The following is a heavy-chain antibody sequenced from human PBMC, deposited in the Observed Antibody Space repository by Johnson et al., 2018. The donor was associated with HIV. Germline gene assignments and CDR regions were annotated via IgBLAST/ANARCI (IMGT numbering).Heavy chain of an antibody. Sequence: HVQLVESGGCVVQPGRSLRLSCAASGFTFSSYAMHWVRQAPGKGLEWVAVISYDGSNKYYADSVKGRFTISRDNSKNTLYLQMNSLRAEDTAVYYCPVDTEAFDIWGQGTMVTVSS. CDR1: GFTFSSYA. D-gene: IGHD1-14*01. J-gene: IGHJ3*02. V-gene: IGHV3-30-3*01. CDR3: PVDTEAFDI. CDR2: ISYDGSNK.